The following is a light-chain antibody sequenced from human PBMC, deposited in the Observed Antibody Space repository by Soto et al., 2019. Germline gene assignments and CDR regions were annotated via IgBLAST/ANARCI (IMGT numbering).Light chain of an antibody. J-gene: IGKJ2*01. CDR2: AAS. CDR1: QSISSY. Sequence: DIQMTQSPSSLSASVGDRVTITCRASQSISSYLNWYQQKLGKAPKLLIYAASSLQSGVPSRFSGSGSGTDFTLTINSLQPEDFATYYCHQSYITPDTFGQGTKLEIK. V-gene: IGKV1-39*01. CDR3: HQSYITPDT.